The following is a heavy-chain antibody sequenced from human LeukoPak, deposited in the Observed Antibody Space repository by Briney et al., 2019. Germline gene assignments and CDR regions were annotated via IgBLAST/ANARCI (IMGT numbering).Heavy chain of an antibody. CDR1: GFTVSSNY. CDR3: AKDIMITFGGNRYYYYGMDV. V-gene: IGHV3-9*01. CDR2: ISWNSGSI. Sequence: GGSLRLSCAASGFTVSSNYMSWVRQAPGKGLEWVSGISWNSGSIGYADSVKGRFTISRDNAKNSLYLQMNSLRAEDTALYYCAKDIMITFGGNRYYYYGMDVWGKGTTVTVSS. D-gene: IGHD3-16*01. J-gene: IGHJ6*04.